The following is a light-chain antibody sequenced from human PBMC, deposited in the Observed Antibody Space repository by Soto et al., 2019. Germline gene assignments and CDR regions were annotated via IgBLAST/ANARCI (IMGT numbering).Light chain of an antibody. J-gene: IGKJ4*01. V-gene: IGKV3-11*01. CDR2: DAS. Sequence: EIVLTQSPATLSLSPGERATLSCRASQSVSSYLAWYHQKPGLAPRLLIYDASNRATGIPARFSGSGSGTDFTLTISSLEPEDFAVYYCQQRSNWPGTFGGGTKVEIK. CDR1: QSVSSY. CDR3: QQRSNWPGT.